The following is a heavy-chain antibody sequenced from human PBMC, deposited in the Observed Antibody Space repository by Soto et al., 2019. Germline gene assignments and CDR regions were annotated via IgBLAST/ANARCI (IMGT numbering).Heavy chain of an antibody. D-gene: IGHD2-21*02. CDR1: GYTFADFY. Sequence: ASVKVSCKTSGYTFADFYIHCVRQAPGQGLEWMGWMNPDSGVTDLAQKFRGRVTMARDTSTNTAFLALDRLSSEDNGVYYCARGGSMVTESYFDIWGQGTLVTVSS. CDR3: ARGGSMVTESYFDI. CDR2: MNPDSGVT. J-gene: IGHJ4*02. V-gene: IGHV1-2*02.